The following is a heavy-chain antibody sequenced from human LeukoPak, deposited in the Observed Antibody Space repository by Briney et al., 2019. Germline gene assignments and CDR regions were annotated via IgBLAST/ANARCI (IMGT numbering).Heavy chain of an antibody. Sequence: GGSLRLSCAASGFTFSNYAMSWVRQAPGKGLEWVSAISRNGGSTYYADSVKGRFTISRDNSKNTLYLQMNRLRAEDTAVYYCANMRSTTEFDYWGQGTLVIVSS. CDR2: ISRNGGST. CDR3: ANMRSTTEFDY. CDR1: GFTFSNYA. J-gene: IGHJ4*02. V-gene: IGHV3-23*01. D-gene: IGHD1-1*01.